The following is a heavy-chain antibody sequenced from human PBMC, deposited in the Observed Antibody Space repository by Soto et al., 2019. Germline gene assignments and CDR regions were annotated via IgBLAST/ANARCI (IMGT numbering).Heavy chain of an antibody. CDR3: ARDQAVPAASFPYYYYYYGMDV. CDR1: GFPFSSYG. D-gene: IGHD2-2*01. Sequence: PGGSLRLSCAASGFPFSSYGMHWVRQAPGKGLEWVAVIWYDGSNKYYADSVKGRFTISRDNSKNTLYLQMNSLRAEDTAVYYCARDQAVPAASFPYYYYYYGMDVWGQGTTVTVSS. CDR2: IWYDGSNK. V-gene: IGHV3-33*08. J-gene: IGHJ6*02.